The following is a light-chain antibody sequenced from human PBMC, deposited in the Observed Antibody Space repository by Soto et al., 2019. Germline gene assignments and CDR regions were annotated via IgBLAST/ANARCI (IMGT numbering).Light chain of an antibody. CDR1: QSVSSSY. CDR2: GAS. J-gene: IGKJ3*01. CDR3: QQYCSPPFT. Sequence: DIVLKQSPGTLSLSPGERATLFCRASQSVSSSYLAWYQQKPGQAPRLLIYGASSRATGIPDRFSGSGSGTDFTLTISRLEPEDLAVYYCQQYCSPPFTFGHGTKVELK. V-gene: IGKV3-20*01.